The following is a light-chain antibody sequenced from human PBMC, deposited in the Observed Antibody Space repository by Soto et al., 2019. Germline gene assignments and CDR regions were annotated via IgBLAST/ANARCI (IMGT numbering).Light chain of an antibody. CDR3: TSYTSNSTPYV. Sequence: QSVLTQPPSVSGAPGQRVTISCTGSSSNIGAGYDVHWYQQLPGTAPKLLIYGNSNRPSGVPDRFSGSKSGTTAFLIITGLQAEDEADYYCTSYTSNSTPYVFGGGTKVTVL. CDR2: GNS. V-gene: IGLV1-40*01. CDR1: SSNIGAGYD. J-gene: IGLJ1*01.